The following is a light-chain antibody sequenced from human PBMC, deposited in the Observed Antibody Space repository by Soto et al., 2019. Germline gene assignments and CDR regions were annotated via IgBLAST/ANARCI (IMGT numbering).Light chain of an antibody. Sequence: QSAVTQPPSASGTPGQRVTISCSGSSSNIGSNSVNWYRQLPGTAPKLLIYRNNLRPSGVPDRFSGSKSGTSASLAISGLQSEDEADYYCAAWDDSLNGPLFGGGTKLTVL. CDR3: AAWDDSLNGPL. CDR2: RNN. CDR1: SSNIGSNS. V-gene: IGLV1-44*01. J-gene: IGLJ2*01.